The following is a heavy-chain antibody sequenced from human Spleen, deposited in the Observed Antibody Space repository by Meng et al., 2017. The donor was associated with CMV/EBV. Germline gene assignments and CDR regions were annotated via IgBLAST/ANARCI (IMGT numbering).Heavy chain of an antibody. CDR3: AKYTSPYYYYGLDV. CDR1: GFTFSNYW. CDR2: IKQDGSEK. V-gene: IGHV3-7*01. D-gene: IGHD6-6*01. J-gene: IGHJ6*02. Sequence: GESLKISCAASGFTFSNYWMSWVRQAPGKGLEWPANIKQDGSEKYYVDSVKGRFTISRDTANKSLYLQMNSLRVEDTAVYYCAKYTSPYYYYGLDVWGQGTTVTVSS.